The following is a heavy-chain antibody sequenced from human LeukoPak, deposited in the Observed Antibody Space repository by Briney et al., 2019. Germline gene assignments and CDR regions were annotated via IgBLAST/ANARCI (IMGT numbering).Heavy chain of an antibody. CDR3: ARVALGGSGSYPYYYYGMDV. J-gene: IGHJ6*02. D-gene: IGHD3-10*01. Sequence: PSETLSLTCTVSGGSISSSSYYWGWIRQPPGKGLEWIGSIYYSGSTYYNPSLRSRVTISVDTSKNQFSLKLSSVTAADTAVYYCARVALGGSGSYPYYYYGMDVWGQGTTVTVSS. CDR2: IYYSGST. CDR1: GGSISSSSYY. V-gene: IGHV4-39*07.